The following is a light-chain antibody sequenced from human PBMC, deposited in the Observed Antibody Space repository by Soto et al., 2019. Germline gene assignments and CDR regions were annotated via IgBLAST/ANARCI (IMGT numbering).Light chain of an antibody. CDR1: SSDVGGYNY. CDR2: EVS. J-gene: IGLJ1*01. V-gene: IGLV2-14*01. Sequence: QSALTQPASVSGSHGQSITISCTGTSSDVGGYNYVSWYLQHPGKAPKLIIYEVSNRPSGVSNRFPGSKSGNTASLTISGLQAEDEADYYCCSYTSSSLGVFGTGTKLTVL. CDR3: CSYTSSSLGV.